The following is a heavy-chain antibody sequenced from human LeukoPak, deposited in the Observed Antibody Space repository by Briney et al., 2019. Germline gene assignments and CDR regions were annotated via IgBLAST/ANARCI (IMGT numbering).Heavy chain of an antibody. D-gene: IGHD3-22*01. Sequence: ASVKVSCKASGYTFTSYYMHWVRQAPGQGLEWMGIINPSGGSTSYAQKFQGRVTMARDTSTSTVYMELSSLRSEDTAVYYCASSGYASKYGWAIWGQGTMVTVSS. CDR2: INPSGGST. CDR1: GYTFTSYY. J-gene: IGHJ3*02. CDR3: ASSGYASKYGWAI. V-gene: IGHV1-46*01.